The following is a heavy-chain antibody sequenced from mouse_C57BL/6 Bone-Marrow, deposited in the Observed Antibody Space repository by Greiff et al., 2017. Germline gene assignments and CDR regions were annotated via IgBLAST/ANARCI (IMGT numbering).Heavy chain of an antibody. J-gene: IGHJ4*01. Sequence: QVHVKQSGAELAKPGASVKLSCKASGYTFTSYWMHWVKQRPGQGLEWIGYIIPSSGYTKYNQKFKDKATLTADKSSSTAYMQLSSLTHADSAVYYCARTLYAMDYWGQRTSVTVSS. CDR2: IIPSSGYT. CDR3: ARTLYAMDY. V-gene: IGHV1-7*01. CDR1: GYTFTSYW.